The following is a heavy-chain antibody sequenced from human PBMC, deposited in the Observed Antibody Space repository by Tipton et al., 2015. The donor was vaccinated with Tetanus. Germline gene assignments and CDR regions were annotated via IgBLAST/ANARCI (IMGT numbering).Heavy chain of an antibody. D-gene: IGHD3-10*01. CDR2: IYHSGSP. J-gene: IGHJ4*02. CDR1: GGSISGSPYF. Sequence: TLSLTCTVSGGSISGSPYFWNWIRQPPGKGLEWIGYIYHSGSPYYNPSLKSRATISVDRSKNQFSLKLSSVTAADTAVYFCARGGTMVHGVILQDHFYYWGQGTLVTVSS. CDR3: ARGGTMVHGVILQDHFYY. V-gene: IGHV4-30-2*01.